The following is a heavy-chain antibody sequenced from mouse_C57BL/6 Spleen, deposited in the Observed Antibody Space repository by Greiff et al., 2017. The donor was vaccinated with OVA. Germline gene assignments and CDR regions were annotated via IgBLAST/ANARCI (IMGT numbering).Heavy chain of an antibody. CDR1: GYTFTSYW. V-gene: IGHV1-53*01. Sequence: QVQLQQPGTELVKPGASVKLSCKASGYTFTSYWMHWVKQRPGQGLEWIGNINPSNGGTNYNEKFKSKATLTVDKSSSTAYMQLSSLTSEDSAVYYCARSDIWLRRDYYAMDYWGQGTSVTVSS. D-gene: IGHD2-2*01. CDR2: INPSNGGT. CDR3: ARSDIWLRRDYYAMDY. J-gene: IGHJ4*01.